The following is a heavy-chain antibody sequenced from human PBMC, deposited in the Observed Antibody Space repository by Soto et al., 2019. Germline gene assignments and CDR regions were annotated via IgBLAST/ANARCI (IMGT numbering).Heavy chain of an antibody. D-gene: IGHD2-8*01. Sequence: QVQLVQSGSEVKEPGSSVTVSCKPSGGTFSSYVINWVRQAPGQGLEWMGGIIPIFGTANYAQKFQGRATITADESTTTAYMELRSLTSEDTAVYYCARDSLYCINGACRQYYGMDVWGQGTTVTVSS. J-gene: IGHJ6*02. CDR1: GGTFSSYV. V-gene: IGHV1-69*12. CDR2: IIPIFGTA. CDR3: ARDSLYCINGACRQYYGMDV.